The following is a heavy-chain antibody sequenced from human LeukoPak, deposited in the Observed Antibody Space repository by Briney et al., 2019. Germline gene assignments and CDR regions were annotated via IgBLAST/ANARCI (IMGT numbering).Heavy chain of an antibody. CDR2: ISGSGGST. V-gene: IGHV3-23*01. CDR1: GFTFSSYA. D-gene: IGHD3-22*01. J-gene: IGHJ4*02. CDR3: AKDGVPLYYDSSGYLDY. Sequence: GGSLRLSCAASGFTFSSYAMSWVRQAPGKGLEWGSAISGSGGSTYYADSVKGRFTISRDNSKNTLYLQTNSLRAEDTAVYYCAKDGVPLYYDSSGYLDYWGQGTLVTVSS.